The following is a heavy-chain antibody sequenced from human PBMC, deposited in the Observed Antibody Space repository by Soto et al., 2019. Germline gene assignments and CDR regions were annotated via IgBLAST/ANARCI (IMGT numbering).Heavy chain of an antibody. CDR2: IYYSGST. D-gene: IGHD6-13*01. Sequence: PSETLSLTCTVSGGSISSYYWSWIRQPPGKGLEWIGYIYYSGSTNYNPSLKSRVTISVDTSKNQFSLKLSSVTAADTAVYYCAIDWGSSWYRGAFDSWGPGTMVTVSS. CDR1: GGSISSYY. V-gene: IGHV4-59*01. CDR3: AIDWGSSWYRGAFDS. J-gene: IGHJ3*02.